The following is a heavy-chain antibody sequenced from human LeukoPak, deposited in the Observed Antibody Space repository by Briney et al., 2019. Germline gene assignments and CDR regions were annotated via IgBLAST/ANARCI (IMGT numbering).Heavy chain of an antibody. V-gene: IGHV3-30-3*01. CDR2: ISYDGSNK. Sequence: GGSLRLSCAASGFTFSSYAMHWVRQAPGKGLEWVAVISYDGSNKYYADSVKGRFTISRDNSKNTLYLQMNSLRAEDTAVYYCAIFEYSSSWYAIPSPYDAFDIWGQGTMVTVSS. D-gene: IGHD6-13*01. CDR1: GFTFSSYA. CDR3: AIFEYSSSWYAIPSPYDAFDI. J-gene: IGHJ3*02.